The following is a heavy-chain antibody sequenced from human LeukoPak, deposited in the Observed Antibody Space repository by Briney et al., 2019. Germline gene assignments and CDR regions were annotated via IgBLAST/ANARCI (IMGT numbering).Heavy chain of an antibody. D-gene: IGHD2-2*01. CDR3: ATQPQYCSSTSCYSDY. Sequence: SVKVSCKASGGTFSSYAISWVRQAPGQGLEWMGGIIPIFGTANYAQKFQGRVTITADESTSTAYMELSSLRSEDTAVYYCATQPQYCSSTSCYSDYWGQGTLVTVSS. V-gene: IGHV1-69*01. CDR2: IIPIFGTA. CDR1: GGTFSSYA. J-gene: IGHJ4*02.